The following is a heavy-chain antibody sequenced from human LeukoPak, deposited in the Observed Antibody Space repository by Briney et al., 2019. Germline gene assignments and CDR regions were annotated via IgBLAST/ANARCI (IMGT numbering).Heavy chain of an antibody. CDR1: GFTFSSYS. Sequence: RPGGSLRLSCAASGFTFSSYSMTWVRQAPGKGLEWVSYISSSSSTIYYADSVKGRLTISRDNAKNSLYLQMNSLRAEDTAVYYCARDSYGHDYWGQGTLVTVSS. CDR2: ISSSSSTI. J-gene: IGHJ4*02. CDR3: ARDSYGHDY. D-gene: IGHD5-18*01. V-gene: IGHV3-48*01.